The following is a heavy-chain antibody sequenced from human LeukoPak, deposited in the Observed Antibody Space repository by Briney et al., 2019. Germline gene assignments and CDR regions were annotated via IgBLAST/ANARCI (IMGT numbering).Heavy chain of an antibody. CDR1: GYTFTSYY. J-gene: IGHJ4*01. D-gene: IGHD3-22*01. CDR3: ARGGDYDSSGAYCDY. V-gene: IGHV1-46*01. Sequence: ASVKLSCKASGYTFTSYYMHWVRQAPGQGLEWMGIINPSGGSTSSAQKFQGRVTMTRDTSTSTVYMELSSLRSQHTAVYYCARGGDYDSSGAYCDYWGHRTLVTVSS. CDR2: INPSGGST.